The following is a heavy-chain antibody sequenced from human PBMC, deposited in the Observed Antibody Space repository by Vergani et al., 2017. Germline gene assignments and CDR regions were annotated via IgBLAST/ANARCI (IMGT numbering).Heavy chain of an antibody. CDR1: DSSIMTNPY. J-gene: IGHJ6*02. D-gene: IGHD3-10*01. Sequence: QVQLKESGPGLVKPSETLTPTCDVSDSSIMTNPYWGWFRQSPGKGLEWIGCIHHSGDTHYNSSLKSRVSISIVSSSKFSLSLTSVTAADTAIYYCARHRGSGGFFPSSYFYGMDVWGHGTTVTVSS. CDR3: ARHRGSGGFFPSSYFYGMDV. V-gene: IGHV4-38-2*01. CDR2: IHHSGDT.